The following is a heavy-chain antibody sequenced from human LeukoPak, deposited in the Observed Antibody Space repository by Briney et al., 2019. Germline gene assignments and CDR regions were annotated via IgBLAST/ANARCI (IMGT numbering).Heavy chain of an antibody. CDR2: IKQDGSEK. CDR3: ARDKEWDRSSFDY. CDR1: GFTFSSYW. D-gene: IGHD1-26*01. J-gene: IGHJ4*02. Sequence: PGGSLRLSCAASGFTFSSYWMSRVRQAPGKGLEWVANIKQDGSEKYYVDSVKGRFTISRDNAKNSLYLQMNSLRAEDTAVYYCARDKEWDRSSFDYWGQGTLVTVSS. V-gene: IGHV3-7*01.